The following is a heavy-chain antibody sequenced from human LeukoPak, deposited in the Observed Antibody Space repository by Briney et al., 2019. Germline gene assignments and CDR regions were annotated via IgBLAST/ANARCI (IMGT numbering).Heavy chain of an antibody. CDR1: GGSISSYY. J-gene: IGHJ3*02. V-gene: IGHV4-59*01. Sequence: SEPLSLTCTVSGGSISSYYWSWIRQPPGKGLEWIGYIYYSGSTNYNPSLKSRVTISVDTSKNQFSLKLSSVTAADTAVYYCARVLGYCSGGSCYYHAFDIWGQGTMVTVSS. CDR3: ARVLGYCSGGSCYYHAFDI. CDR2: IYYSGST. D-gene: IGHD2-15*01.